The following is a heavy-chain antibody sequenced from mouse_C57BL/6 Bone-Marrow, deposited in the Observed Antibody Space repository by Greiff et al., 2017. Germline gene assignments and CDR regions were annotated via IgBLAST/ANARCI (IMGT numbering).Heavy chain of an antibody. CDR3: TTIYYGNYWFAY. CDR1: GFNIKDDY. D-gene: IGHD2-1*01. V-gene: IGHV14-4*01. CDR2: IVPENGDT. J-gene: IGHJ3*01. Sequence: EVQLQQSGAELMRPGASVKLSCTASGFNIKDDYMHWVKQRPEHGLEWIGWIVPENGDTEYASKFQGKATITADTSSNPAYLQLSSLTSEDTAVYYCTTIYYGNYWFAYWGQGPLVTVSA.